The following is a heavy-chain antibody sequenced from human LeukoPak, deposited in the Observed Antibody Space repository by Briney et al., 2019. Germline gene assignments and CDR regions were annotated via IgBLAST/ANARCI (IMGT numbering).Heavy chain of an antibody. CDR3: AAGDSSGYPGEDY. V-gene: IGHV3-53*01. D-gene: IGHD3-22*01. CDR2: IYSGGST. CDR1: GFTFSSYG. J-gene: IGHJ4*02. Sequence: GGSLRLSCAASGFTFSSYGMHWVRQAPGKGLEWVSVIYSGGSTYYADSVKGRFTISRDNSKNTLYLQMNSLRAEDTAVYYCAAGDSSGYPGEDYWGQGTLVTVSS.